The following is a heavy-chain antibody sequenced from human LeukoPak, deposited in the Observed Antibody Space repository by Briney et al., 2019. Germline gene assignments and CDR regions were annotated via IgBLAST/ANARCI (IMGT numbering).Heavy chain of an antibody. J-gene: IGHJ6*03. Sequence: PSETLPLTCTVSGRSISSYYWSWIRQPPGKGLEWIGYIYYSGITNYNPSFKSRVTISVDTSKNQFSLKLRSVTAADTAVYYCARALLWFGEFPPHYMDVWGKGTTVTVSS. CDR2: IYYSGIT. CDR1: GRSISSYY. V-gene: IGHV4-59*01. D-gene: IGHD3-10*01. CDR3: ARALLWFGEFPPHYMDV.